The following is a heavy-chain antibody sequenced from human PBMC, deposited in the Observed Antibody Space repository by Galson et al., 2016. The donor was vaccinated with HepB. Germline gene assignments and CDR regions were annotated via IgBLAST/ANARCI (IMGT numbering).Heavy chain of an antibody. CDR2: ISGRGDST. J-gene: IGHJ6*02. CDR1: EFTFNRAW. CDR3: AKEGDYSYDYYSMDV. V-gene: IGHV3-23*01. D-gene: IGHD4-17*01. Sequence: SLRLSCAASEFTFNRAWMNWVRQAPGKGLEWVSAISGRGDSTYYADSVKGRFTISRDNSKNTVYLQMNSLRAGDTAVYYCAKEGDYSYDYYSMDVWGQGTTVTVSS.